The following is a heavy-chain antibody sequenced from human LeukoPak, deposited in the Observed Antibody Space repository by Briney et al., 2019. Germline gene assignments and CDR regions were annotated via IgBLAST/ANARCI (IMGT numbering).Heavy chain of an antibody. V-gene: IGHV3-23*01. CDR3: AKVSSDDYVWGSYIDY. D-gene: IGHD3-16*01. CDR2: ISGSGGST. CDR1: GFTFSSYA. Sequence: GGSLRLSCAASGFTFSSYAMSWVRQAPGKGLEWVSAISGSGGSTYYADSVKGRFTISRDNSKNTLYLQMNSLRAEDTAVYYRAKVSSDDYVWGSYIDYWGQGTLVTVSS. J-gene: IGHJ4*02.